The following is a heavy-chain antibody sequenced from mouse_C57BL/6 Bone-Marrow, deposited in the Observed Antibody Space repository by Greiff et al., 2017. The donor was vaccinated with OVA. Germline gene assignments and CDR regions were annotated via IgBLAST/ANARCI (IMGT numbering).Heavy chain of an antibody. D-gene: IGHD3-1*01. CDR1: GFTFSSYT. CDR3: ARHRGAIDY. CDR2: ISGGGGNT. V-gene: IGHV5-9*01. Sequence: VQLKESGGGLVKPGGSLKLSCAASGFTFSSYTMSWVRQTPEKRLEWVATISGGGGNTYYPDSVKGRFTISRDNAKNTLYLQMSSLRSEDTALYYCARHRGAIDYGGRGTTLTVSA. J-gene: IGHJ2*01.